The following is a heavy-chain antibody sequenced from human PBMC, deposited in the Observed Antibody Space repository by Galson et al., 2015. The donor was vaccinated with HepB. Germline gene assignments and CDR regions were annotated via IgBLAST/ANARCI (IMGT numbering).Heavy chain of an antibody. CDR1: GFTFSSYS. Sequence: SLRLSCAASGFTFSSYSMNWVRQAPGKGLEWVSSISGSSSYIYYADSVKGRFTISRDNAKNSLYLQMNSLRAEDTAVYYCARVRWELNSSASDYWGQGTLVTVSS. CDR2: ISGSSSYI. CDR3: ARVRWELNSSASDY. J-gene: IGHJ4*02. V-gene: IGHV3-21*01. D-gene: IGHD1-26*01.